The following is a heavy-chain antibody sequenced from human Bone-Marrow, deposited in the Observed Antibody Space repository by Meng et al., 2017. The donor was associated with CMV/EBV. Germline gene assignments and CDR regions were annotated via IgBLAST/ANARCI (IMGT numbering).Heavy chain of an antibody. V-gene: IGHV3-74*01. CDR1: GFTFSSYW. Sequence: GSLRLSCAASGFTFSSYWMHWVRQAPGKGLVWVSRINSDGSSTSYADSVKGRFTISRDNAKNTLYLQMNSLRAEDTAVYYCARAGGYYYYGMDVWGQGTTVTVSS. CDR2: INSDGSST. CDR3: ARAGGYYYYGMDV. J-gene: IGHJ6*02. D-gene: IGHD3-10*01.